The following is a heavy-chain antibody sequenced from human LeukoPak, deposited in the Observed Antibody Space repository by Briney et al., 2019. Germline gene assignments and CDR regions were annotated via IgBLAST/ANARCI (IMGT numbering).Heavy chain of an antibody. Sequence: GGSLRLSCAASGFTFSSYSRNWVRQAPGKGLEWVSSISSSSSYIYYADSVKGRFTISRDNAKNSLYLQMNSLRAEDTAVYYCARAQRIMITFGGVIVFDYWGQGTLVTVSS. D-gene: IGHD3-16*02. CDR2: ISSSSSYI. J-gene: IGHJ4*02. V-gene: IGHV3-21*01. CDR1: GFTFSSYS. CDR3: ARAQRIMITFGGVIVFDY.